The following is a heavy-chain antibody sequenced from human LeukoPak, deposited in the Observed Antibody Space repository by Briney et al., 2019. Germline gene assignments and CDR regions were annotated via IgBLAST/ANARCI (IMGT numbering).Heavy chain of an antibody. J-gene: IGHJ4*02. CDR3: ARPYDSSGYWHFDY. V-gene: IGHV3-66*01. D-gene: IGHD3-22*01. CDR1: GFTVSSNY. CDR2: IYSGGST. Sequence: GGSLRLSCAASGFTVSSNYMSWVRQAPGKGLEWGSVIYSGGSTYYADSVKGRFTISRDNSKNTLYLQMNSLRAEDTAVYYCARPYDSSGYWHFDYWGQGTLVTVSS.